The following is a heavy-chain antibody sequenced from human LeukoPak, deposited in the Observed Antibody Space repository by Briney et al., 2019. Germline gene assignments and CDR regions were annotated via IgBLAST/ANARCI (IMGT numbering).Heavy chain of an antibody. V-gene: IGHV5-51*01. D-gene: IGHD3-3*01. Sequence: GESLKISCQGSGYRFTSYWIAWVRQRPGKGLEWMGSMNPSDSETRYSPSFQGQVTMTADKSISTAYLQWSSLKASDSAMYYCASFNFWSDHYTGDYWGQGTLVTVSS. CDR3: ASFNFWSDHYTGDY. CDR2: MNPSDSET. J-gene: IGHJ4*02. CDR1: GYRFTSYW.